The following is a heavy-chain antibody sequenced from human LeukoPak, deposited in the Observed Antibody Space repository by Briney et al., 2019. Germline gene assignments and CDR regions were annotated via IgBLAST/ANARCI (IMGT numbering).Heavy chain of an antibody. J-gene: IGHJ4*02. CDR2: MYYSGST. Sequence: SETLSLTCTVSGGSISSSSYYWGWIRQPPGKGLEWIGSMYYSGSTYYNPSLKSRVTISVDTSKNQFSLKLRSVTAADTAVYYCARGFDSKSTYFDYWGQGTLVTVSS. CDR1: GGSISSSSYY. CDR3: ARGFDSKSTYFDY. V-gene: IGHV4-39*07. D-gene: IGHD5-12*01.